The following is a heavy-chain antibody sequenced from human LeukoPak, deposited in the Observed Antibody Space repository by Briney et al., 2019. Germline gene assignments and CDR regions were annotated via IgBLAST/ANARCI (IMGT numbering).Heavy chain of an antibody. CDR3: ARSPVTLFGVLKYYYMDV. J-gene: IGHJ6*03. Sequence: GGSLRLSCAASRFSFSTYWMSWVRQAPGKGLEWVANIKQDGSEKYYVDSVKGRFTISRDNAKNSLYLQMNSLGAEDTAVYYCARSPVTLFGVLKYYYMDVRGKGTTVTVSS. D-gene: IGHD3-3*01. V-gene: IGHV3-7*01. CDR1: RFSFSTYW. CDR2: IKQDGSEK.